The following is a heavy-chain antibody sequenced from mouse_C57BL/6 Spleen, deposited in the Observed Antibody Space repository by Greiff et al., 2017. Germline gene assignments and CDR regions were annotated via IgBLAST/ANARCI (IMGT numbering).Heavy chain of an antibody. CDR2: IHPNSGST. D-gene: IGHD3-1*01. CDR3: ARGGLSGNGWYFDV. J-gene: IGHJ1*03. CDR1: GYTFTSYW. Sequence: QVHVKQPGAELVKPGASVKLSCKASGYTFTSYWMHWVKQRPGQGLEWIGMIHPNSGSTNYNEKFKSKATLTVDKSSSTAYMQLSSLTSEDSAVYYCARGGLSGNGWYFDVWGTGTTVTVSS. V-gene: IGHV1-64*01.